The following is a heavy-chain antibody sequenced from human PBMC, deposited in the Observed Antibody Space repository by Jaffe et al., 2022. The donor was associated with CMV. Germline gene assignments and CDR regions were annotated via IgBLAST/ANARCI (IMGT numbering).Heavy chain of an antibody. CDR3: ATVRGYNYGYSWTDVFDI. J-gene: IGHJ3*02. CDR2: FDPENGEM. D-gene: IGHD5-18*01. CDR1: GNTLTDSS. V-gene: IGHV1-24*01. Sequence: QVQLVQSGAEVKKPGASVRVSCKVSGNTLTDSSVHWVRQAPGKGLEWMGGFDPENGEMVYAQNLQGRVIMSEDTSTDTAYMDLASLTSEDTAVYFCATVRGYNYGYSWTDVFDIWGHGTMVTVSS.